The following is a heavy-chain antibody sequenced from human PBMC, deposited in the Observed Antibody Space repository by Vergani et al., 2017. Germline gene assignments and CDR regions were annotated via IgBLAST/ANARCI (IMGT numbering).Heavy chain of an antibody. V-gene: IGHV4-34*01. CDR1: GGSFSGYY. D-gene: IGHD4-23*01. J-gene: IGHJ4*02. Sequence: VQLQQWGAGLLKPSETLSLTCAVYGGSFSGYYWSWIRQPPGKGLEWIGEINHSGSTNYNPSLKSRVTISVDTSKNQFSLKLSSVTAADTAVYYCARGLGGDYFDYWGQGTLVTVSS. CDR2: INHSGST. CDR3: ARGLGGDYFDY.